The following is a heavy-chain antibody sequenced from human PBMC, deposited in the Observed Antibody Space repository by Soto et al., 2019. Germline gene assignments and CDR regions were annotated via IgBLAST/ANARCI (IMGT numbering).Heavy chain of an antibody. CDR1: GGSISSGGYY. V-gene: IGHV4-31*03. D-gene: IGHD6-13*01. Sequence: SETLSLTCTVSGGSISSGGYYWSWIRQHQGKGLEWIGYIYYSGRTYYNPSLKSRITISVDTSKNQFSLKLSSVTAADTAVYYCARGGSSKYFQHWGQGTLVTVSS. J-gene: IGHJ1*01. CDR2: IYYSGRT. CDR3: ARGGSSKYFQH.